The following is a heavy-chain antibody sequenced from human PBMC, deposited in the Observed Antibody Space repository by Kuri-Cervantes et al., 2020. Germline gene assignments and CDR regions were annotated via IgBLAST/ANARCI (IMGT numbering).Heavy chain of an antibody. CDR1: GFIFSDYY. D-gene: IGHD2-15*01. J-gene: IGHJ4*02. CDR2: ITSSGNTI. V-gene: IGHV3-11*01. CDR3: TTGGNCNGNKCYSLVY. Sequence: GGSLRLSCAASGFIFSDYYMSWIRQAPGKGLEWVSYITSSGNTIYYADSVKGRFTVSRDNAKKLLYLQMNSLQSEDTAVYYCTTGGNCNGNKCYSLVYWGLGTLVTVSS.